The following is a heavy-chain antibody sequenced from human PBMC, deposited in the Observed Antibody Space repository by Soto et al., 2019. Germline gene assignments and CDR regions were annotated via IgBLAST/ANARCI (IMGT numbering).Heavy chain of an antibody. V-gene: IGHV4-34*01. J-gene: IGHJ4*02. D-gene: IGHD2-2*02. CDR2: INHSGST. CDR3: ATIEDCSSTSCYTSFDY. Sequence: QVQLQQWGAGLLKPSETLSLTCAVYGGSFSGYYWSWIRQPPGKGLEWIGEINHSGSTNYNPSLKSRVTISVDTSKNQFSPKLSSVTAADTAVYYCATIEDCSSTSCYTSFDYWGQGTLVTVSS. CDR1: GGSFSGYY.